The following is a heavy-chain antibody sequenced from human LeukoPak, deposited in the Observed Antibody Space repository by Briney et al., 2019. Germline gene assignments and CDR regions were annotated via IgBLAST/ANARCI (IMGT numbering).Heavy chain of an antibody. D-gene: IGHD5-24*01. CDR3: TRAGDGYNIDY. Sequence: GGSLRLSCAASGFTFSGSAMHWVRQASGKGLEWVGRIRSKANNYATAYTASVKGRFTISRDDSRNTAYLQMNSLKTEDTALYYCTRAGDGYNIDYWGQGTLVTVSS. V-gene: IGHV3-73*01. CDR2: IRSKANNYAT. CDR1: GFTFSGSA. J-gene: IGHJ4*02.